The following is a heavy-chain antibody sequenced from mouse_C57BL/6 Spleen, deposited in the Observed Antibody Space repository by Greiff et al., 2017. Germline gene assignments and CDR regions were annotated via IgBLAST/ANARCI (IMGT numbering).Heavy chain of an antibody. D-gene: IGHD4-1*02. J-gene: IGHJ4*01. CDR1: GFTFSSYA. CDR2: ISSGGDYI. Sequence: EVQGVESGEGLVKPGGSLKLSCAASGFTFSSYAMSWVRQTPEKRLEWVAYISSGGDYISYADTVQGRFTISRDTARNNLYLQMSSLKSEDTAMYYCTRVNWDGVFYAMYYWGQGTSVTVSS. V-gene: IGHV5-9-1*02. CDR3: TRVNWDGVFYAMYY.